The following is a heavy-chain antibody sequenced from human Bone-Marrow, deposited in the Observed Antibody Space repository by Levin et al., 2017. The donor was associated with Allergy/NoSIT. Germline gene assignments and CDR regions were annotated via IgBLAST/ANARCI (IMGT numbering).Heavy chain of an antibody. V-gene: IGHV3-53*01. CDR3: ARVREWELVLSRGNSYSYAMDV. Sequence: GGSLRLSCAASGLSVNNTYMSWVRQAPGKGLQWVSVIYSGDTTYYADSVKGRFTISRDNAKNTLYLQMNSLRAEDTAVYYCARVREWELVLSRGNSYSYAMDVWGRGTTVTVSS. CDR2: IYSGDTT. D-gene: IGHD1-26*01. CDR1: GLSVNNTY. J-gene: IGHJ6*02.